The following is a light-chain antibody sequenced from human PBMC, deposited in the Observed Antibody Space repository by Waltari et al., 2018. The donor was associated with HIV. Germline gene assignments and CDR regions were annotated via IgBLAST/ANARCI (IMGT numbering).Light chain of an antibody. V-gene: IGLV2-14*01. CDR1: SSDVGGYHY. CDR3: SSYTSSSTLVV. CDR2: EVS. Sequence: QSALTQPASVSGSPGQSITISCTGTSSDVGGYHYVSWYQQHPGKAPKLMIYEVSPRPSGVSNRFAGSKSGNTAALTISGLQAEDEADYYCSSYTSSSTLVVFGGGTKLTVL. J-gene: IGLJ2*01.